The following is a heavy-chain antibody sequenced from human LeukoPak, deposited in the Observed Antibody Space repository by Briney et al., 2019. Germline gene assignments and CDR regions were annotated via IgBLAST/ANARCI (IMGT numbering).Heavy chain of an antibody. CDR3: ARVTYCTNGVCVGGWFDP. V-gene: IGHV4-34*01. J-gene: IGHJ5*02. D-gene: IGHD2-8*01. CDR1: GGSFSGYY. CDR2: INHSGST. Sequence: SETLSLTCAVYGGSFSGYYWSWIRQPPGKGLEWIGEINHSGSTNYNPSLKSRVTISVDTSKNQFSLKLSSVTAADTAVYYCARVTYCTNGVCVGGWFDPWGQGTLVTVSS.